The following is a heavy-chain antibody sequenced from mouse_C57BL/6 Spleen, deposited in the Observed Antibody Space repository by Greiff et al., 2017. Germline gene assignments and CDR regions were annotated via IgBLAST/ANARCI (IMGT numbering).Heavy chain of an antibody. V-gene: IGHV1-76*01. J-gene: IGHJ1*03. CDR1: GYTFTDYY. Sequence: QVHVKQSGAELVRPGASVKLSCKASGYTFTDYYINWVKQRPGQGLEWIARIYPGSGNTYYNEKFKGKATLTAEKSSSTAYMQLSSLTSEDSAVYFCARILYGNYGVLYFDVWGTGTTVTVSS. CDR2: IYPGSGNT. CDR3: ARILYGNYGVLYFDV. D-gene: IGHD2-1*01.